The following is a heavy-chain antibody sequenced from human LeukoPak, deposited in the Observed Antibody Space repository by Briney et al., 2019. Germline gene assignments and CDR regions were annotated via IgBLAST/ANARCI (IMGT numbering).Heavy chain of an antibody. V-gene: IGHV1-46*01. CDR3: ARVYHSIAVTGTDWFDP. CDR2: INPSGGST. D-gene: IGHD6-19*01. Sequence: ASVKVSCKASGYTFTSYYIHWVRQAPGQGLEWMGLINPSGGSTNYAQKFQGRVTMTRDTSTSTVYMELSSLRSEDTAVYYCARVYHSIAVTGTDWFDPWGQGTLVTVSS. CDR1: GYTFTSYY. J-gene: IGHJ5*02.